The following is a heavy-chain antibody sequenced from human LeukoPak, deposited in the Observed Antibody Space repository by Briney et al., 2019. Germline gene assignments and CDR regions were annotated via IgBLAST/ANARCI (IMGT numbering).Heavy chain of an antibody. CDR1: GGSISFYY. V-gene: IGHV4-59*01. CDR2: IYYSGST. J-gene: IGHJ4*02. CDR3: ARGIDY. Sequence: SETLSLTCTVPGGSISFYYWSWIRQPPGKGLEWIGYIYYSGSTNYNPSLKSRVTISVDTSKNHFSLKLTSVTAADTAVYCCARGIDYWGQGTLVTVSS.